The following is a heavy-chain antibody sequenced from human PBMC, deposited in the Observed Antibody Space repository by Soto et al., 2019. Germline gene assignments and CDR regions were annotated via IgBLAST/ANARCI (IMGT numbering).Heavy chain of an antibody. V-gene: IGHV3-15*07. CDR1: GFTFSNAW. CDR3: TTELGAFNYYDSNY. D-gene: IGHD3-22*01. J-gene: IGHJ4*02. Sequence: EVQLVESGGGLVKPGGSLRLSCAASGFTFSNAWMNWVRQAPGKGLEWVGRIKSKTDGGTTDYAAPVKGRFTIARDDSKNTRYLQMNSLKTEDTAVYYCTTELGAFNYYDSNYWGQGTLVTVSS. CDR2: IKSKTDGGTT.